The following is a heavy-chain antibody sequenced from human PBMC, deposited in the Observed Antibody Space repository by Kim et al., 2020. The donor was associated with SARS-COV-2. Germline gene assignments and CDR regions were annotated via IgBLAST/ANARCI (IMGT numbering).Heavy chain of an antibody. CDR2: IKQDGSEK. D-gene: IGHD3-9*01. CDR1: GFTFSSYW. V-gene: IGHV3-7*01. Sequence: GGSLRLSCAASGFTFSSYWMSWVRQAPGKGLEWVANIKQDGSEKYYVDSVKGRFTISRDNAKNSLYLQMNSLRAEDTAVYYCARDRIGYDILTGYYINWFDPWGQGTLVTVSS. J-gene: IGHJ5*02. CDR3: ARDRIGYDILTGYYINWFDP.